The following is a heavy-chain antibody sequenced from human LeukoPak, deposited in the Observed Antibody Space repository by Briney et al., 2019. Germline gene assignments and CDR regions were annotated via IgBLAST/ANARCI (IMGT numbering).Heavy chain of an antibody. CDR2: INHSGST. CDR3: ARLLSGSRPPDY. V-gene: IGHV4-34*01. Sequence: SETLSLTCAVYGGSFSGYYWSWIRQPPGKGLERIGEINHSGSTNYNPSLKSRVTISIDTSNNEFSLKVSSVTAADRAVKNCARLLSGSRPPDYWGQGTLVTVSS. D-gene: IGHD6-13*01. J-gene: IGHJ4*02. CDR1: GGSFSGYY.